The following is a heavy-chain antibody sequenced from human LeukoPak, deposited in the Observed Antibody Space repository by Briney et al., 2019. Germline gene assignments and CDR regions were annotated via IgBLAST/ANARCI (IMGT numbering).Heavy chain of an antibody. V-gene: IGHV4-59*08. CDR2: IYYSGST. J-gene: IGHJ3*02. CDR1: GGSISSYY. Sequence: NPSETLSLTCTVSGGSISSYYWSWIRQPPGRGLEWIGYIYYSGSTNYNPSLKSRVTISVDTSKNQFSLKLSSVTAADTAVYYCARLCIDPRGYYYDSSTNDAFDIWGQGTMVTVSS. CDR3: ARLCIDPRGYYYDSSTNDAFDI. D-gene: IGHD3-22*01.